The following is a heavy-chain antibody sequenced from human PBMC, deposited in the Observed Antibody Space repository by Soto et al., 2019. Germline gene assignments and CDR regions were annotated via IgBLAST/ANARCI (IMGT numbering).Heavy chain of an antibody. CDR1: GGSFIGYS. D-gene: IGHD3-22*01. V-gene: IGHV4-34*01. Sequence: QVQLQQWGAGLLKPSETLSLTCPVYGGSFIGYSWSGIRQPPGKGLEWIGEINHSGSTNYNPSLKSRVTISVDTSKNQLSLKLSSVTAADTAVYYCARGGAYYYDSSGYGDAFDIWGQGTMVTVSS. J-gene: IGHJ3*02. CDR2: INHSGST. CDR3: ARGGAYYYDSSGYGDAFDI.